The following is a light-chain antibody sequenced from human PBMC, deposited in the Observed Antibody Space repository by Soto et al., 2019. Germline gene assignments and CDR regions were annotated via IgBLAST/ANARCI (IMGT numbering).Light chain of an antibody. CDR1: QSVSSSY. Sequence: EIVLTQSPGTLSLSPGERATLSCRASQSVSSSYLAWYQQKPGQAPRLLIYGASSRATAIPDRFSGSGSGTDFTLTISRLEPEDFAVYDCQQYGRGGFTFGRGTKVDIK. CDR2: GAS. CDR3: QQYGRGGFT. J-gene: IGKJ3*01. V-gene: IGKV3-20*01.